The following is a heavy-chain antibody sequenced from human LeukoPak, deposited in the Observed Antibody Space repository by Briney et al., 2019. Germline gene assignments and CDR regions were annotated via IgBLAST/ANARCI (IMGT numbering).Heavy chain of an antibody. V-gene: IGHV4-4*02. CDR3: ARANWNFGSYYYMDV. J-gene: IGHJ6*03. CDR2: IYHSGST. Sequence: PSETLSLTCAVSGGSISSSNWWSWVRQPPGKGLEWIGYIYHSGSTYYNPSLKSRVTISVDRSKNQFSLKLSSVTAADTAVYYCARANWNFGSYYYMDVWGKGTTVTVSS. CDR1: GGSISSSNW. D-gene: IGHD1-1*01.